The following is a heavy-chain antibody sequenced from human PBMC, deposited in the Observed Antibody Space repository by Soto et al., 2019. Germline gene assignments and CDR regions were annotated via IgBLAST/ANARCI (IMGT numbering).Heavy chain of an antibody. CDR1: GYTFTSYY. Sequence: QVQLVQSGAEVKKPGASVKVSCKASGYTFTSYYMHWVRQAPGQGLEWMGIINPSGGSTSYAQKFQGRVPMTRDTSTRTVYMELSSLRSEDTAVYYCARVYYDSSFSQYNWFDPWGQGTLVTVSS. CDR3: ARVYYDSSFSQYNWFDP. V-gene: IGHV1-46*01. D-gene: IGHD3-22*01. CDR2: INPSGGST. J-gene: IGHJ5*02.